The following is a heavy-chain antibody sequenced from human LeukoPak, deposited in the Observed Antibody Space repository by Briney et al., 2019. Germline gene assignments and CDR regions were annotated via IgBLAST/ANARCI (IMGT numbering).Heavy chain of an antibody. CDR2: IYTSGRT. Sequence: SETLSLTCTGTGGSNSCYYWSWIRQPPGKGLDLIGYIYTSGRTNYNPSLKSRVTISVDTSKNQLSLKLSPVTAADTAVYYCARTTVVNTWFDPWGQGTMVTVSS. V-gene: IGHV4-4*09. CDR3: ARTTVVNTWFDP. J-gene: IGHJ5*02. CDR1: GGSNSCYY. D-gene: IGHD4-23*01.